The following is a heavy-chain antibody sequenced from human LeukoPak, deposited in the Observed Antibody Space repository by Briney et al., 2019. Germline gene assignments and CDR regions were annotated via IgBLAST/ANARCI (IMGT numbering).Heavy chain of an antibody. D-gene: IGHD6-6*01. CDR2: ISSSSSYI. J-gene: IGHJ6*02. CDR3: ARDIIAARGGYYYGMDV. Sequence: GGSLRLSCAASGFTFSSYGMHWVRQAPGKGLEWVSSISSSSSYIYYADSVKGRFTISRDNAKNSLYLQMNSLRAEDTAVYYCARDIIAARGGYYYGMDVWGQGTTVTVSS. CDR1: GFTFSSYG. V-gene: IGHV3-21*01.